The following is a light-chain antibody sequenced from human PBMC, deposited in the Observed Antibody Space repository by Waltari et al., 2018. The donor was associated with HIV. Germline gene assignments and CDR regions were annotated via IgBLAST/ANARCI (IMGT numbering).Light chain of an antibody. V-gene: IGKV3-15*01. CDR2: AAS. CDR1: QSVSSN. J-gene: IGKJ4*01. CDR3: QQYYSTLT. Sequence: EIVMTQSPATLSVSPGERATLSCRASQSVSSNLAWYHQKPGQAPRLLIYAASSRVTGIPVRFSGSGSGTEFTLTISSLQSEDVAVYYCQQYYSTLTFGGGTKVEIK.